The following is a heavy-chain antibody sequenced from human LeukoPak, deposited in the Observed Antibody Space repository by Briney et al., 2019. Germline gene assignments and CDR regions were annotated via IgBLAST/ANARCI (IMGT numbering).Heavy chain of an antibody. Sequence: PGGSLRLSCAASGFTFSSYWMHWVRQAPGKGLDWVSYIGSRGATIYYADSVKGRFTISRDNAKNSLYLQMNSLRAEDTAVYYCARSSWNYVSIYYYYYMDVWGKGTTVTVSS. CDR2: IGSRGATI. J-gene: IGHJ6*03. CDR3: ARSSWNYVSIYYYYYMDV. V-gene: IGHV3-48*04. D-gene: IGHD1-7*01. CDR1: GFTFSSYW.